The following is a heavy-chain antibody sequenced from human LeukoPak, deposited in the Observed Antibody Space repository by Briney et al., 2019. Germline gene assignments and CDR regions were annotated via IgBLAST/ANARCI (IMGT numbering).Heavy chain of an antibody. CDR2: TNYFGSA. J-gene: IGHJ5*02. Sequence: SETLSLTCTVSGGSIISDTYYWGWVRQPPGKGLEWIGSTNYFGSAYYNPSLKSRVTISVDTSKNQFFLKLSAVIAADTAVYYCARLGLTGYKSGSSAPSDPWGQGTLVTVSS. V-gene: IGHV4-39*01. CDR1: GGSIISDTYY. D-gene: IGHD3-9*01. CDR3: ARLGLTGYKSGSSAPSDP.